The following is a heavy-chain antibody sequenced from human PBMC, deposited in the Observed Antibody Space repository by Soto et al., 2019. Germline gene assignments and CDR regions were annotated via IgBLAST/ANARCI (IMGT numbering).Heavy chain of an antibody. V-gene: IGHV4-38-2*01. D-gene: IGHD3-22*01. Sequence: SETLSLTCAVSSYSISSGYYWGWLRQPPGKGLEWIGSIYRGGSTYYNPSLNSRVTLSIDMTNNHVSLILNSVTAADTAVYYCARVGPWVPYYYDSSPYTFENWFDPWGQGTLVPVSS. J-gene: IGHJ5*02. CDR1: SYSISSGYY. CDR2: IYRGGST. CDR3: ARVGPWVPYYYDSSPYTFENWFDP.